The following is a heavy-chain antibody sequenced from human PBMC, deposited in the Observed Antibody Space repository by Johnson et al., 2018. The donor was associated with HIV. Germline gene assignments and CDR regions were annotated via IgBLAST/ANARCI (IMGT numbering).Heavy chain of an antibody. CDR3: ARGGLGDYVVAFDI. CDR2: ISYDGNNK. CDR1: GFTFSSYG. Sequence: QVQLVESGGGLVKPGGSLRLSCAASGFTFSSYGMHWVRQAPGKGLEWVAVISYDGNNKYYADSVKGRFTISRDNSQNTLYLEMNSLRAEDTAVYYCARGGLGDYVVAFDIWGQGTMVTVSS. J-gene: IGHJ3*02. D-gene: IGHD4-17*01. V-gene: IGHV3-30*03.